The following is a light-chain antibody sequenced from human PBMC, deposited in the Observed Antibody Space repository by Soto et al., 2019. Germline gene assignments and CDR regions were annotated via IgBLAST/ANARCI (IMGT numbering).Light chain of an antibody. CDR3: QQYDKWPRT. J-gene: IGKJ1*01. CDR1: QSVSTN. Sequence: VMTQSPATLFVSPGERADLSCRASQSVSTNLAWYQQKPGQPPRLLIYFASTRATAVPARFTAGGSGTEFTLTSSSLQYDDLAVYYCQQYDKWPRTFGQGTKVDIK. V-gene: IGKV3-15*01. CDR2: FAS.